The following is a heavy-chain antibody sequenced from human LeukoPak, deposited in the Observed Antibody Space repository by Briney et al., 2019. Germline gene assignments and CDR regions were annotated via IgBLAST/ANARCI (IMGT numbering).Heavy chain of an antibody. D-gene: IGHD2-2*02. CDR3: ARDQPQDQLLYPYYYYYMDV. CDR2: ISSSSSYI. J-gene: IGHJ6*03. Sequence: KSGGSLRLSCAASGFTFSSYSMNWVRQAPGKGLEWVSSISSSSSYIYYADSVKGRFTISRDNAKNSLYLQMNSLRAEDTAVYYCARDQPQDQLLYPYYYYYMDVWGKGTTVTVSS. V-gene: IGHV3-21*01. CDR1: GFTFSSYS.